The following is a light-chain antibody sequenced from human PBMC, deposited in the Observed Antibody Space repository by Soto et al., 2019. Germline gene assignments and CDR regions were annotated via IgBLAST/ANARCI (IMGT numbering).Light chain of an antibody. CDR3: QQYNSSPRT. CDR1: QSISSSY. Sequence: EIVLTQSPGTLSLSPGERATLSCRASQSISSSYLAWYQQKPGQAPRLLIYGASSRATGIPDRFSGGGSGTDFTLTISSLQPEDFAVYYCQQYNSSPRTFDQGTKVEIK. J-gene: IGKJ1*01. CDR2: GAS. V-gene: IGKV3-20*01.